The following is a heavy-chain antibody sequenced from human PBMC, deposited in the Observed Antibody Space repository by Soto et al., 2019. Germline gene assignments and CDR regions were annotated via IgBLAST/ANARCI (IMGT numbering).Heavy chain of an antibody. CDR3: AREYYDILTGYPPPGEYNWFDP. D-gene: IGHD3-9*01. Sequence: ASVKVSCKASGYTFTSYYLHWVRQAPGQGLEWMGIINPSGGSTSYAQNFQGRVTMTRDTSTSTVYMELIRLRSEDTAVYYCAREYYDILTGYPPPGEYNWFDPWGQGTLVTVSS. CDR1: GYTFTSYY. CDR2: INPSGGST. J-gene: IGHJ5*02. V-gene: IGHV1-46*01.